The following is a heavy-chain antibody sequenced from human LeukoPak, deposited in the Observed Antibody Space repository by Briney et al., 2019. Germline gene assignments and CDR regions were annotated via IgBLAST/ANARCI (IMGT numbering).Heavy chain of an antibody. CDR1: GFTFDDYA. CDR3: AKASGSYDYYYYMDV. V-gene: IGHV3-9*03. CDR2: ISWNSGSI. D-gene: IGHD1-26*01. Sequence: GRSLRLSCAASGFTFDDYAMHWVRQAPGKGLEWVSGISWNSGSIGYADSVKGRFTISRDNAKNSLYLQMNSLRAEDMALYYCAKASGSYDYYYYMDVWGKGTTVTVSS. J-gene: IGHJ6*03.